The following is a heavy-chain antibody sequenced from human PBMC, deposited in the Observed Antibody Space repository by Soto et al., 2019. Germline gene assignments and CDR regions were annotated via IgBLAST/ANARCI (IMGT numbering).Heavy chain of an antibody. CDR2: ISYDGSNK. CDR3: AKAGMRYCSGGSCYHWFDP. Sequence: QVQLVESGGGVVQPGRFLRLSCAASGFTFSSYGMHWVRQAPGKGLEWVAVISYDGSNKYYADSVKGRFTISRDNSKNTLYLQMNSLRAEDTAVYYCAKAGMRYCSGGSCYHWFDPWGQGTLVTVSS. V-gene: IGHV3-30*18. D-gene: IGHD2-15*01. J-gene: IGHJ5*02. CDR1: GFTFSSYG.